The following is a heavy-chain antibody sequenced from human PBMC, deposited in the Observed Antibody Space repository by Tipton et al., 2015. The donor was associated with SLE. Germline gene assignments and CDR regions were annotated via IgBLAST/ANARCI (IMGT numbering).Heavy chain of an antibody. Sequence: TLSLTCTVSGGSITGSYWSWIRLPPGKGLEWIGYIYYSGTTNYNPSLKSRVTMSVDTSKNQFSLKLSSVTAADTALYYCARANWGLPHFDYWGQGTLVTVSS. CDR3: ARANWGLPHFDY. J-gene: IGHJ4*02. V-gene: IGHV4-59*01. CDR2: IYYSGTT. CDR1: GGSITGSY. D-gene: IGHD7-27*01.